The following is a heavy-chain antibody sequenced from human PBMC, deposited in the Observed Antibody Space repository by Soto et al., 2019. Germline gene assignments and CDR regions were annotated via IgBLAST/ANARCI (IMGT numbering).Heavy chain of an antibody. CDR3: ARVRALAADGMDV. Sequence: GGSLRLCCAASGFTFSDYYMIWIRQAPGKGLKWVSYISSSSSYTNYADSVKGRFTISRDNAKNSLYLQMNSLRADDTAVYYCARVRALAADGMDVWGQGTTVTVSS. V-gene: IGHV3-11*05. CDR1: GFTFSDYY. CDR2: ISSSSSYT. D-gene: IGHD6-19*01. J-gene: IGHJ6*02.